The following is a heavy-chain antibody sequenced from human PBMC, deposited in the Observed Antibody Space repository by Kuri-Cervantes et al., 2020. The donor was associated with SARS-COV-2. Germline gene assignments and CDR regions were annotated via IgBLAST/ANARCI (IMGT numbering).Heavy chain of an antibody. D-gene: IGHD3-3*01. CDR1: GFTFSSYS. CDR3: ARGPLLVLEWLSEYYFDY. V-gene: IGHV3-48*01. J-gene: IGHJ4*02. CDR2: ISSSSSTI. Sequence: GESLKISCAASGFTFSSYSMNWVRQAPGKGLEWVSYISSSSSTIYYADSVKGRFTISRDNSKNTLYLQMNSLRAEDTAVYYCARGPLLVLEWLSEYYFDYWGQGTLVTVSS.